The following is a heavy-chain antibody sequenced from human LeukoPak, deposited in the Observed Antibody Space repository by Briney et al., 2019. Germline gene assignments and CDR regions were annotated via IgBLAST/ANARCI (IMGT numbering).Heavy chain of an antibody. CDR2: IYHSGST. V-gene: IGHV4-38-2*02. CDR3: ARSDAFDI. Sequence: SETLSLTCTVSGDSISSGDYYWGWIRQPPGKGLEWIGSIYHSGSTYYNPSLKSRVTISVDTSKNQFSLKLSSVTAADTAVYYCARSDAFDIWGQGTMVTVSS. CDR1: GDSISSGDYY. J-gene: IGHJ3*02.